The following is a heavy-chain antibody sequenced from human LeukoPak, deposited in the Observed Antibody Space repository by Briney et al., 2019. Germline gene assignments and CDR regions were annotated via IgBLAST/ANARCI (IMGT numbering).Heavy chain of an antibody. J-gene: IGHJ4*02. CDR3: GRDRRPVTTDSYLDS. D-gene: IGHD4-17*01. CDR2: ISYDGSNK. CDR1: GFSFSNYA. Sequence: GGSLRLSCAASGFSFSNYAIHWVRQAPGKGLEWVAVISYDGSNKYYADSVKGRFSISRDNSKNTLYVQMNSLRAEDTAVYYCGRDRRPVTTDSYLDSWGKETLVTVSS. V-gene: IGHV3-30*04.